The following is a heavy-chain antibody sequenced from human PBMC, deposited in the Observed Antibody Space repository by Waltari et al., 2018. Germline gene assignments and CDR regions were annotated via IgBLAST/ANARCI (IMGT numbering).Heavy chain of an antibody. Sequence: EVQLVESGGGLVKPGGSLRLSCAASGFTFSRFTMTWVRQAPGKGLEWVSSISSSSSYIYYADSVKGRFTISRDNAKNSLYLQMNSLRAEDTAVYYCARGSYYDSTYWGQGTLVTVSS. CDR3: ARGSYYDSTY. CDR1: GFTFSRFT. D-gene: IGHD3-22*01. J-gene: IGHJ4*02. V-gene: IGHV3-21*01. CDR2: ISSSSSYI.